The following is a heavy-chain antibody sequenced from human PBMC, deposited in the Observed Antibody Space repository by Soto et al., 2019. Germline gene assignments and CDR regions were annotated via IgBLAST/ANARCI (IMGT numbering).Heavy chain of an antibody. Sequence: GGSLRLSCAASGFTFSSYAMSWVRQAPGKGLEWVSAISGSGGSTYYADSVKGRFTIFRDNSKNTLYLQMNSLRAEDTAVYYCAKDALISSYYWYFDLWGRGTLVTVSS. V-gene: IGHV3-23*01. CDR3: AKDALISSYYWYFDL. CDR1: GFTFSSYA. CDR2: ISGSGGST. J-gene: IGHJ2*01. D-gene: IGHD2-21*01.